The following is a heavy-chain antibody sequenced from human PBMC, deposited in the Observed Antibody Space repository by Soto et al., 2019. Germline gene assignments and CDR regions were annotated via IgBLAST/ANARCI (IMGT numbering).Heavy chain of an antibody. CDR3: ERQRAGSWSGYSDF. CDR2: IFHSGST. CDR1: GGSITSGNW. Sequence: SETLSLTCAVSGGSITSGNWWTWVRQPPGKGLEWIGEIFHSGSTTYNPSLRSRVTISVDKSKNHFSLNLSSVTAADTAVYYCERQRAGSWSGYSDFWGQGSLVTVSS. D-gene: IGHD3-3*01. J-gene: IGHJ4*02. V-gene: IGHV4-4*02.